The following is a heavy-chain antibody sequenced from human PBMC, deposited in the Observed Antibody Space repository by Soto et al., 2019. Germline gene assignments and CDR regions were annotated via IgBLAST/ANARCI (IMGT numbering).Heavy chain of an antibody. Sequence: SETLSLTCTVSGGSINSYYWSWIRQPPGKGLEWVGYIYYSGNTNYNPSLKSRVTISVDTSKNHFSLKLSSVTAADTAVYYCARDNNSGDSGDWFDPWGQGTLVTVSS. CDR2: IYYSGNT. V-gene: IGHV4-59*01. J-gene: IGHJ5*02. CDR3: ARDNNSGDSGDWFDP. D-gene: IGHD4-17*01. CDR1: GGSINSYY.